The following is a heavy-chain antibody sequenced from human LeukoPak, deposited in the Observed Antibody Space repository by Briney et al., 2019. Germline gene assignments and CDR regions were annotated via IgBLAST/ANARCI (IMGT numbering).Heavy chain of an antibody. V-gene: IGHV3-23*01. Sequence: GGSLRLSCAASGFTFSTDAMSSVRQAPGKGLEWVSSISNSGGSTYYADSVKGRFTISRDKSKNRLYLQMNSLRAEDTAVYYWAQGSDGYCGGDCAFDYWGQGTLVTVSS. CDR3: AQGSDGYCGGDCAFDY. CDR1: GFTFSTDA. J-gene: IGHJ4*02. CDR2: ISNSGGST. D-gene: IGHD2-21*02.